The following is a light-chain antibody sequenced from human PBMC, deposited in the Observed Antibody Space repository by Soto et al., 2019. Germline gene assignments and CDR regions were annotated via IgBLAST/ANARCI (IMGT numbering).Light chain of an antibody. V-gene: IGKV3-15*01. CDR3: QQYNQWPLT. CDR2: GAS. J-gene: IGKJ5*01. Sequence: ETVMTQSPVTLSVSPGERATLSCRASQSVTIDLAWYQQKPGQAPSLLIFGASTRATGIPARFSGTGSGTEFALTISSLQSEDFAVYYCQQYNQWPLTFGQGTRLEIK. CDR1: QSVTID.